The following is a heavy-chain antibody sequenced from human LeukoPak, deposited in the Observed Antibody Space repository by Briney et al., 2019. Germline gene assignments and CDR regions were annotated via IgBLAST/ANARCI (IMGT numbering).Heavy chain of an antibody. CDR2: IYHSGST. J-gene: IGHJ4*02. CDR1: GGSISSSSYY. D-gene: IGHD3-22*01. V-gene: IGHV4-39*07. Sequence: SETLSLTCTVSGGSISSSSYYWGWIRQPPGKGLEWIGSIYHSGSTNYNPSLKSRVTISVDKSKNQFSLKLSSVTAADTAVYYCARAPPNHYDSSGYYYDWGQGTLVTVSS. CDR3: ARAPPNHYDSSGYYYD.